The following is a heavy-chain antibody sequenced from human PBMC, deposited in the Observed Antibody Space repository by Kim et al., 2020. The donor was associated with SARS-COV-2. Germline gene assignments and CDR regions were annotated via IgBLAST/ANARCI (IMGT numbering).Heavy chain of an antibody. D-gene: IGHD3-10*01. J-gene: IGHJ6*02. CDR2: ISSSSSYI. V-gene: IGHV3-21*01. CDR3: ARDPLLLWFGEEGGMDV. CDR1: GFTFSSYS. Sequence: GGSLRLSCAASGFTFSSYSMNWVRQAPGKGLEWVSSISSSSSYIYYADSVKGRFTISRDNAKNSLYLQMNSLRAEDTAVYYCARDPLLLWFGEEGGMDVWGQGTTVTVSS.